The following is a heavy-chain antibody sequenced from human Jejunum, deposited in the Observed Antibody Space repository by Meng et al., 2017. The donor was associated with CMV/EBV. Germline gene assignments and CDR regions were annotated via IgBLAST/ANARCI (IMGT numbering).Heavy chain of an antibody. Sequence: SYEMNWVRQAPGKGLEWVAYIGTSGGTMSYADSVKGRFTISRDNTKNSLYLQMDSLRAEDTAVYYCARDDCSSTSCYSKNVFDIWGQGTRVTVSS. CDR3: ARDDCSSTSCYSKNVFDI. CDR2: IGTSGGTM. J-gene: IGHJ3*02. D-gene: IGHD2-2*02. CDR1: SYE. V-gene: IGHV3-48*03.